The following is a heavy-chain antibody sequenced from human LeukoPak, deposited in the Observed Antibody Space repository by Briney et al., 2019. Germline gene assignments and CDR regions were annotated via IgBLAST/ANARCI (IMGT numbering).Heavy chain of an antibody. J-gene: IGHJ4*02. V-gene: IGHV3-49*04. Sequence: GGALRLSCRACGFTLDDYAMSWVRQAPGKGVEGVGFIRSEGYGGTTEYAASVKGRFTISRDDSKSIAYLQMNSLKTEDTAVYYCTRARIVRRYYYDSSGYAPGGLDYWGQGTLVTVSS. CDR2: IRSEGYGGTT. CDR3: TRARIVRRYYYDSSGYAPGGLDY. D-gene: IGHD3-22*01. CDR1: GFTLDDYA.